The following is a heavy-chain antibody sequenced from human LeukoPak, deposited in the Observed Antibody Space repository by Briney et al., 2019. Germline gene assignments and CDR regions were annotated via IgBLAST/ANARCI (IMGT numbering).Heavy chain of an antibody. V-gene: IGHV3-7*01. Sequence: GGSLRLSCAAAGFTFSNFWMSWVRQAPGKGLEWVANIKQDGSEKYYVDSVKGRFTISRDNSKNTLYLQMNSLRAEDTAVYYCARILSSGWFDYWGQGTLVTVSS. J-gene: IGHJ4*02. CDR1: GFTFSNFW. CDR2: IKQDGSEK. D-gene: IGHD6-19*01. CDR3: ARILSSGWFDY.